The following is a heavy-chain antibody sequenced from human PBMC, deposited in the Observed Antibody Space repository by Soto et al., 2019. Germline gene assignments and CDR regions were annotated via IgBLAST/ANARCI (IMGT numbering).Heavy chain of an antibody. CDR3: ARGLRATFP. CDR2: IYYSGST. Sequence: PSETLSLACTVPGGSISSSSYYWGWIRQPPGKGLEWIGSIYYSGSTYYNPSLKRRVTISVDTSKTQFSLKLSSVTAADTAVYYGARGLRATFPWGDGTPTTVS. J-gene: IGHJ5*02. CDR1: GGSISSSSYY. V-gene: IGHV4-39*01.